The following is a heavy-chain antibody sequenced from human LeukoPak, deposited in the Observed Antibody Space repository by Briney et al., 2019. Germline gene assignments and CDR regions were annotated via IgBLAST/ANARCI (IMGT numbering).Heavy chain of an antibody. CDR1: EFTFSSYG. CDR2: ISYDGSNK. D-gene: IGHD2-2*01. CDR3: AQDQRYCSSTSCYLDYYYYGMDV. V-gene: IGHV3-30*18. J-gene: IGHJ6*02. Sequence: GGSLRLSCAASEFTFSSYGMHWVRQAPGKGLEWVAVISYDGSNKYYADSVKGRFTISRDNSKNTLYLQMNSLRAEDTAVYYCAQDQRYCSSTSCYLDYYYYGMDVWGQGTTVTVSS.